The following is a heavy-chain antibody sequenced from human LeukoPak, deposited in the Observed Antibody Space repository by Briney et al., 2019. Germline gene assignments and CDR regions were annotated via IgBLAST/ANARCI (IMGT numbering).Heavy chain of an antibody. CDR3: AKEEEYSSPLFDY. J-gene: IGHJ4*02. CDR2: INSDGSST. V-gene: IGHV3-74*01. D-gene: IGHD6-6*01. CDR1: GFTFSSYW. Sequence: GGSLRLSCAASGFTFSSYWMHWVRQAPGKGLVWVSRINSDGSSTSYADSVKGRFTISRDNAKNTLYLQMNSLRAEDTAVYYCAKEEEYSSPLFDYWGQGTLVTVSS.